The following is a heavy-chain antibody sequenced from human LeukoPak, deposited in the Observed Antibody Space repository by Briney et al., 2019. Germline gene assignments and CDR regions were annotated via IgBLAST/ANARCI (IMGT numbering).Heavy chain of an antibody. CDR3: TTSRDGYNPYYFDY. CDR1: GFTFSSYA. CDR2: IKSKTDGGTT. J-gene: IGHJ4*02. D-gene: IGHD5-24*01. Sequence: GGSLRLSCAASGFTFSSYAMSWVRQAPGKGLEWVGRIKSKTDGGTTDYAAPVKGRSTISRDDSKNTLYLQMNSLKTEDTAVYYCTTSRDGYNPYYFDYWGQGTLVTVSS. V-gene: IGHV3-15*01.